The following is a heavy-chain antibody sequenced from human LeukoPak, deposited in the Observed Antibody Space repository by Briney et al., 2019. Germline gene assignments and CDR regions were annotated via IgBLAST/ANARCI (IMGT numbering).Heavy chain of an antibody. CDR3: ARDLAFSRLDY. CDR1: GLTFSSSW. CDR2: INPDGIKR. J-gene: IGHJ4*02. V-gene: IGHV3-7*01. Sequence: GGSLRLSCAVSGLTFSSSWMDWVRQAPGKGLEWVASINPDGIKRYSADSVKGRFTISRDNARNSLYLQMDSLRVEDTAFYYCARDLAFSRLDYWGQGVLVTVSS. D-gene: IGHD2/OR15-2a*01.